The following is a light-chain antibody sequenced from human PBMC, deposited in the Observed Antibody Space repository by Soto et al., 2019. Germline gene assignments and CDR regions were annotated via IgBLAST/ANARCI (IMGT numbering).Light chain of an antibody. CDR2: STN. V-gene: IGLV7-43*01. CDR1: TGAVTSYYY. J-gene: IGLJ3*02. CDR3: LLYCGDTWV. Sequence: QAVVTQEPSLTVSPGGTVTLTCASSTGAVTSYYYPNWFQQKPGQVPRALIYSTNNRRSWTPARFSGSLLGGKAALTLSGVQPEDEADYYCLLYCGDTWVCGGGTKLTVL.